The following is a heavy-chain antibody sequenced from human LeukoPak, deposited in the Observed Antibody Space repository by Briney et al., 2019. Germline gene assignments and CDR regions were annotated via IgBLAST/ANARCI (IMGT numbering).Heavy chain of an antibody. Sequence: GGSLRLSCAASGFTFSSYDMHWVRQATGKGLEWVSAIGTAGDTYYPGSVKGRFTISRENAKNSLYLQMNSLRAGDTAVYYCARSPATATTGAYYYGMDVWGQGTTVTVSS. CDR1: GFTFSSYD. D-gene: IGHD4-17*01. J-gene: IGHJ6*02. CDR3: ARSPATATTGAYYYGMDV. V-gene: IGHV3-13*01. CDR2: IGTAGDT.